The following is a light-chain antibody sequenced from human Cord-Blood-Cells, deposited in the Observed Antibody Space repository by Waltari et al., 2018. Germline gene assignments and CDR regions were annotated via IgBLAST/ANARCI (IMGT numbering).Light chain of an antibody. J-gene: IGKJ3*01. V-gene: IGKV1-39*01. CDR3: QQSYSTPYI. Sequence: DIPMTQSPSSLSASVGDPVTIPCRASQSISSYLNWYQQKPGKAPKLLIYAASSLQSGVPSRFSGSGSGTDFTLTISSLQPEDFATYYCQQSYSTPYIFGPGTKVDIK. CDR1: QSISSY. CDR2: AAS.